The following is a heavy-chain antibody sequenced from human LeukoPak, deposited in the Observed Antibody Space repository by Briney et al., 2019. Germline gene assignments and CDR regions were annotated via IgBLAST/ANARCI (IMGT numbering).Heavy chain of an antibody. CDR1: VGSISSYY. V-gene: IGHV4-4*07. J-gene: IGHJ6*02. CDR3: ARDSYHCSGGSCLYYYGMDV. Sequence: SETLSLTCTVSVGSISSYYWSWIRRPAGKGLEWIGRIYTRGSTNYNPSVKSQVTMSVDTSKNQFFLKLSSVTAADTAVYYCARDSYHCSGGSCLYYYGMDVWGQGTTVTVSS. D-gene: IGHD2-15*01. CDR2: IYTRGST.